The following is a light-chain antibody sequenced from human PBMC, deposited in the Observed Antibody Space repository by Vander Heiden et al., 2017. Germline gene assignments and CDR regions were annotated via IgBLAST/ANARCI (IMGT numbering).Light chain of an antibody. J-gene: IGKJ5*01. CDR2: DAS. V-gene: IGKV3-11*01. CDR3: QQRSSSIT. Sequence: EIVLTQSPATLSLSPGERATLSCRASQIVSSYLAWYQQKPGQAPKLLIYDASNRATGIPARFSGSGSGTDFTLTIISREPEDFAVYYWQQRSSSITFGQGTRLEIK. CDR1: QIVSSY.